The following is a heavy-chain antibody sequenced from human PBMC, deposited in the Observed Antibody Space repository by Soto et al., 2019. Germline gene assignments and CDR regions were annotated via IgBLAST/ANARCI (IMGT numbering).Heavy chain of an antibody. CDR2: ITTDKGKT. V-gene: IGHV1-18*01. J-gene: IGHJ4*02. CDR3: ATRSPAFDY. CDR1: GYTFTSFG. Sequence: QVQLVQSGPEVKKPGASVQVSCKTSGYTFTSFGISWVRQAPGQGLEWMGWITTDKGKTNYAQKFQGRVTMTTVTSTSTAYMELRSLRSDDTAVYYCATRSPAFDYWGQGTLVTVSS.